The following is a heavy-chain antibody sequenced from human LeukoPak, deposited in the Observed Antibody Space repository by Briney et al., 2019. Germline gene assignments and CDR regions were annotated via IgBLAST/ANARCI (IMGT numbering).Heavy chain of an antibody. J-gene: IGHJ5*02. V-gene: IGHV4-59*08. Sequence: ASETLSLTCTVSGGSIGSYYWSWIRLPPGKGLEWIGYMSYSGSTNYNPSLKSRVTISVDTSKNQFSLKLSSVTAADTAVYYCAKHPNGDYLGPWGQGTLVTVSS. CDR2: MSYSGST. CDR3: AKHPNGDYLGP. D-gene: IGHD4-17*01. CDR1: GGSIGSYY.